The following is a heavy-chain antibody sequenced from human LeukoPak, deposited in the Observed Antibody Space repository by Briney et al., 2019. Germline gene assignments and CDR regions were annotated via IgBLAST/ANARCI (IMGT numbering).Heavy chain of an antibody. Sequence: GGSLRLSCAASGFTFSSYAMSWVRQAPGKGLESVSTIRGSDGITYYADSVKGRFTISRDNSKNTLYLQMNSLRAEDTAVYYCAKRCVRGWSTDAFDFWGQGTMVTVSS. CDR3: AKRCVRGWSTDAFDF. CDR1: GFTFSSYA. J-gene: IGHJ3*01. D-gene: IGHD6-19*01. CDR2: IRGSDGIT. V-gene: IGHV3-23*01.